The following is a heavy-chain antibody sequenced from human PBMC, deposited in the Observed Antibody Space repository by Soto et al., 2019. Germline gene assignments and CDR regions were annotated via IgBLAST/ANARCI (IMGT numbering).Heavy chain of an antibody. CDR3: ARAGLGTVTATDFDY. D-gene: IGHD4-17*01. CDR1: GGTFSSYT. V-gene: IGHV1-69*02. J-gene: IGHJ4*02. Sequence: QVQLVQSGAEVKKPGSSVKVSCKASGGTFSSYTISWVRRAPGQGLEWMGRIIPILGIANYAQKFQGRVTITADKSTSTAYMELSSMRSEDRAVYYCARAGLGTVTATDFDYWGQGTLVTLSS. CDR2: IIPILGIA.